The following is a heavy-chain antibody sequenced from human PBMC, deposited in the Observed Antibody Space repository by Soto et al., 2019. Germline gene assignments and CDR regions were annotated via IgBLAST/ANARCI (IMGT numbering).Heavy chain of an antibody. CDR3: AKERLGYCDY. J-gene: IGHJ4*02. D-gene: IGHD3-22*01. Sequence: QVQLVESGGGVVQPGRSLRLSCAASGFTFSSDGMHWVRQAPGKGLEWVAVISYDGSKKYYADSVKGRFTISRDNSKNTLYLQMNSLSAEDTAVYYCAKERLGYCDYWGQGTLVTVSS. CDR2: ISYDGSKK. V-gene: IGHV3-30*18. CDR1: GFTFSSDG.